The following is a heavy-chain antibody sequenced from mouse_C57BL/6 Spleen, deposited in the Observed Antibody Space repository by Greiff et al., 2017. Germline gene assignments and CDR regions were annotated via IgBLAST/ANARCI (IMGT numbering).Heavy chain of an antibody. CDR3: TTGTVVATRAWFAY. D-gene: IGHD1-1*01. V-gene: IGHV14-4*01. J-gene: IGHJ3*01. CDR2: IDPENGDT. Sequence: VQLKESGAELVRPGASVKLSCTASGFNIKDDYMHWVKQRPEQGLEWIGWIDPENGDTEYASKFQGKATITADTSSNTAYLQLSSLTSEDTAVYYCTTGTVVATRAWFAYWGQGTLVTVSA. CDR1: GFNIKDDY.